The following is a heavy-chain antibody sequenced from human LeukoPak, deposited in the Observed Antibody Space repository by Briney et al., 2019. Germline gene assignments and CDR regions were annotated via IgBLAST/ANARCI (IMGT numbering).Heavy chain of an antibody. CDR3: ATYSGVHHKTFDD. CDR2: IKQDESEK. D-gene: IGHD1-26*01. V-gene: IGHV3-7*03. CDR1: GFTFSTYS. Sequence: GGSLRLSCAASGFTFSTYSFNWVRQAPGEGLEWVANIKQDESEKDYVDSVRGRFTISRDDAQNSLYLQMNSLRAEDTALYYCATYSGVHHKTFDDWGKGPLVTVSS. J-gene: IGHJ4*02.